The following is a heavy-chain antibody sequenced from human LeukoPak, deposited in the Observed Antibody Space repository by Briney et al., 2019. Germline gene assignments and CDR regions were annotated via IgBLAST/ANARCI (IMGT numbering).Heavy chain of an antibody. D-gene: IGHD6-19*01. CDR3: ALAYSSGWSFDY. Sequence: ASVKVSCKASGYTFTSYYMHWVRQAPGQGLEWMGWINPNSGGTNYAQKFQGRVTMTRDTSISTAYMELSRLRSDDTAVYYCALAYSSGWSFDYWGQGTLVTVSS. CDR2: INPNSGGT. J-gene: IGHJ4*02. CDR1: GYTFTSYY. V-gene: IGHV1-2*02.